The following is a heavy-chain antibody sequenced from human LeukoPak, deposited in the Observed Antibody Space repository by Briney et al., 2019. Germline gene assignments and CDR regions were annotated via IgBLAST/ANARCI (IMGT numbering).Heavy chain of an antibody. V-gene: IGHV1-69*01. Sequence: GASVKVSCKASGGTFSSYAISWVRQAPGQGLEWMGGIIPIFGTANYAQKFQGRVTITAGESTSTAYMELSSLRSEDTAVYYCARGYLSTVTNAGAFDIWGQGTMVTVSS. CDR3: ARGYLSTVTNAGAFDI. CDR1: GGTFSSYA. D-gene: IGHD4-17*01. J-gene: IGHJ3*02. CDR2: IIPIFGTA.